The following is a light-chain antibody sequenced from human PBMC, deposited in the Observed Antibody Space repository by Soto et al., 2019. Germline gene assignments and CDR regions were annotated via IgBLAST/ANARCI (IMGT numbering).Light chain of an antibody. J-gene: IGKJ4*01. Sequence: DIVMTQSPESLAVSLGERATINCKSSQTVLYDSNNKNYLAWYQQKSGQPPKLLISWASSRASGVPDRFSGSGSGTDFTLTISSLQAEDVAVYYCQKYYGLPLTFGGGTKVEI. CDR3: QKYYGLPLT. V-gene: IGKV4-1*01. CDR2: WAS. CDR1: QTVLYDSNNKNY.